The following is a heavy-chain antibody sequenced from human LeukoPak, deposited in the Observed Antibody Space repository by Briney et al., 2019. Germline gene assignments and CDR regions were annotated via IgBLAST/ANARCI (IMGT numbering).Heavy chain of an antibody. V-gene: IGHV3-7*03. D-gene: IGHD3-9*01. CDR3: TRVSGGYDMSDY. Sequence: AGGSLRLSCAASGFTFSSFWMSWVRQAPGKGLEWVANIRKDGSLQYYVDSVEARFTISRDNAKNSLYLQMNTLRADDTAVYYCTRVSGGYDMSDYWGQGTLVTVSS. J-gene: IGHJ4*02. CDR2: IRKDGSLQ. CDR1: GFTFSSFW.